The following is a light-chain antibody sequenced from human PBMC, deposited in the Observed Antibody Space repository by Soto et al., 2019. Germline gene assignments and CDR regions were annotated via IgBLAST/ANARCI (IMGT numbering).Light chain of an antibody. CDR3: QQEGSAPPGT. CDR1: QSVSSSY. CDR2: GAS. Sequence: EIVLTQSPGTLSLSPGERATLSCRASQSVSSSYLAWYQQKPGQAPRLLIYGASSRATGIPDRFSGSGSGTDFTLTISRLEPEDVAVYYCQQEGSAPPGTVGQGTKLEIK. J-gene: IGKJ2*02. V-gene: IGKV3-20*01.